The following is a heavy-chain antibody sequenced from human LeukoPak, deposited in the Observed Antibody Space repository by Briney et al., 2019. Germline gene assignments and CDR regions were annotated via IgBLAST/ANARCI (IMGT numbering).Heavy chain of an antibody. CDR1: GYTFTGYY. Sequence: VASVKVSCKASGYTFTGYYMHWVRQAPGQGLEWMGWINPNSGGTNYAQKFQGWVTMTRDTSISTAYMELSRLRSDDTAVYYCARANAQWLPRGYFDYWGQGTLVTVSS. J-gene: IGHJ4*02. D-gene: IGHD6-19*01. CDR3: ARANAQWLPRGYFDY. CDR2: INPNSGGT. V-gene: IGHV1-2*04.